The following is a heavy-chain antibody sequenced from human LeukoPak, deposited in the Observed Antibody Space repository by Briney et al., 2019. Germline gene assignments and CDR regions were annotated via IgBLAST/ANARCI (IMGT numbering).Heavy chain of an antibody. CDR2: IYYSGST. J-gene: IGHJ6*02. V-gene: IGHV4-31*03. D-gene: IGHD2-2*01. CDR3: ASTHCASPSCYSYYYSGLDV. CDR1: GGSISSGDYY. Sequence: SETLSLTCTVSGGSISSGDYYWNWIRQHPGKGLEWIGHIYYSGSTYYNPSLKSRVAISLDTSKNQFSLKLSSVTAADTAVYYCASTHCASPSCYSYYYSGLDVWGQGTTVTVSS.